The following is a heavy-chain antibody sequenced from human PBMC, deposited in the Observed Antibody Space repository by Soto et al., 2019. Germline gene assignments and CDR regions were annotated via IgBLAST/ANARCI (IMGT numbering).Heavy chain of an antibody. J-gene: IGHJ5*02. D-gene: IGHD5-18*01. CDR3: AAEEGHVDTAFFAP. Sequence: SQTLSLTCAISGDSVSRNTAAWNWIRQAPSRGLEWLGRTYYRSEWNTDYAESVKGRITINPDTSKNQFSLQLSSVTAADTAIYYCAAEEGHVDTAFFAPWGQGTLVTVSS. CDR2: TYYRSEWNT. CDR1: GDSVSRNTAA. V-gene: IGHV6-1*01.